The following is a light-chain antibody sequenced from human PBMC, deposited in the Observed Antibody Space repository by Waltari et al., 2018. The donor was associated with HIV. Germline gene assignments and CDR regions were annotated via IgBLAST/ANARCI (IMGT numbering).Light chain of an antibody. CDR1: KSDIGGYNY. CDR2: EVT. V-gene: IGLV2-14*01. Sequence: QSALTQPASVSGSPGQSITISCTGTKSDIGGYNYVSWYQQHPGRAPKLLIYEVTHRPSGISYRFSGSKSGNTASMTISGLQAEDEADYYCSSYTTTSTILFGGGTKVTVL. J-gene: IGLJ3*02. CDR3: SSYTTTSTIL.